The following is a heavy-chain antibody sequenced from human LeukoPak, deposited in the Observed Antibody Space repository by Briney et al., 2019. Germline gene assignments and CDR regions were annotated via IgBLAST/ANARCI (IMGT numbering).Heavy chain of an antibody. J-gene: IGHJ4*02. V-gene: IGHV3-23*01. Sequence: GGSLRLSCAASGFTFSSYAMSWVRQAPGKGLEWVSAISGSGGSTYYADSVKGRLTISRDNSKNTLYLQMNSLRAEDTAVYYCAKDRGELRAFDYWGQGTLVTVSS. CDR1: GFTFSSYA. CDR3: AKDRGELRAFDY. D-gene: IGHD1-26*01. CDR2: ISGSGGST.